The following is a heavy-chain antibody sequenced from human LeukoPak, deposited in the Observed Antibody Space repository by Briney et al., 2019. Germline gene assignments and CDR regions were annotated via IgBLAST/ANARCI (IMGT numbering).Heavy chain of an antibody. CDR2: ISAYNGNT. Sequence: ASVKVSYKPSGYTLSSYGISWVRQAPGQGLEWMGWISAYNGNTNHAQKFQGRVTMTTDTSTSTAYMELRSLRSDDTAVYYCAREYCSSTSCYGVDYWGQGTLVTVSS. CDR3: AREYCSSTSCYGVDY. CDR1: GYTLSSYG. V-gene: IGHV1-18*01. D-gene: IGHD2-2*01. J-gene: IGHJ4*02.